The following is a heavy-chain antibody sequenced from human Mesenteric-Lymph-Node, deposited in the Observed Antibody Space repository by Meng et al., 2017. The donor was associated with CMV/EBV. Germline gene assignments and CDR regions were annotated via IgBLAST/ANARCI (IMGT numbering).Heavy chain of an antibody. CDR2: ISSSGSAR. V-gene: IGHV3-11*04. J-gene: IGHJ4*02. D-gene: IGHD3-10*01. Sequence: LSLTCAASGFTFDDYGMSWVRQAPGKGLEWVLYISSSGSARYYADSVKGRFTISRDNAKNSLYLQMNSLRAEDTAIYYCARDPSRGVSEYYFDYWGQGTLVTVSS. CDR1: GFTFDDYG. CDR3: ARDPSRGVSEYYFDY.